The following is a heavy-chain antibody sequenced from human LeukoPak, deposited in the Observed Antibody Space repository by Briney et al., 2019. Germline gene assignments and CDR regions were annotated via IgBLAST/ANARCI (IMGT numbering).Heavy chain of an antibody. CDR3: ARGRVPFSSSPFDY. CDR2: INHSGST. CDR1: VGSFSANY. D-gene: IGHD6-6*01. Sequence: SETLSLTRAVYVGSFSANYWSWIRQPPGKGLEWIGEINHSGSTNYNPSLKSRVTISLDTSKNQFSLKLTSVTAADTAVYYCARGRVPFSSSPFDYWGQGTLVTVSS. J-gene: IGHJ4*02. V-gene: IGHV4-34*01.